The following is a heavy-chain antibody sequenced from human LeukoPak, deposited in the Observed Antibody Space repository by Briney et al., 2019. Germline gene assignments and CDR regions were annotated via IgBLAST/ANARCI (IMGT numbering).Heavy chain of an antibody. CDR1: GYSFTSYW. Sequence: GESLKISCMGSGYSFTSYWIGWVRQVPGKGLEWMGVISPDGSDTRYSPSFQGQVTISADKSISTAYLQWSSLKASDTAMYYCARCRSRFERTLYYFDYWGQGTLVSVFS. CDR3: ARCRSRFERTLYYFDY. J-gene: IGHJ4*02. V-gene: IGHV5-51*01. D-gene: IGHD6-13*01. CDR2: ISPDGSDT.